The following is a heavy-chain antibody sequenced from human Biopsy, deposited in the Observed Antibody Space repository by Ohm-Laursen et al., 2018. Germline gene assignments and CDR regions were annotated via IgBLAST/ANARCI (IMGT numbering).Heavy chain of an antibody. CDR1: GGSLSTYY. D-gene: IGHD3-3*01. CDR3: ARARIKTSGVLIPETYYFDS. Sequence: GTLSLTCTVSGGSLSTYYWSWIRQPAGKGLEWIGRISSSGSTNHNPSLRSRVTLSMDTSKRQFSLKMNSVTAADTAVYYCARARIKTSGVLIPETYYFDSWGQGTLVTVSS. CDR2: ISSSGST. J-gene: IGHJ4*02. V-gene: IGHV4-4*07.